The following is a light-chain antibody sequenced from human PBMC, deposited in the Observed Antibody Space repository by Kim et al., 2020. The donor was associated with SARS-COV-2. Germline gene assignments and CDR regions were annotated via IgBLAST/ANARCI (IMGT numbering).Light chain of an antibody. CDR3: QHRNNWPSFT. J-gene: IGKJ4*01. CDR2: DAS. CDR1: QKIGDY. V-gene: IGKV3-11*01. Sequence: EIVLTQSPATLSLSPGDRATLSCRASQKIGDYLAWYQQKPGQPPRLLIYDASRRATGLLARFSGSGSETDFTLTISSLQPEDFGVYYCQHRNNWPSFTFGGGTKVDIK.